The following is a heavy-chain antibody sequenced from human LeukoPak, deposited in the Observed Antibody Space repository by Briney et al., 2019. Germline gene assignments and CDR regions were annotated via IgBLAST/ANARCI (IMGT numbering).Heavy chain of an antibody. V-gene: IGHV3-23*01. CDR3: AKLRVDTEMERGY. J-gene: IGHJ4*02. CDR2: IGRNGGTT. CDR1: GFTFSSYA. D-gene: IGHD5-18*01. Sequence: GGSLRLSCAASGFTFSSYAMSWVRQAPGKGLEWVSVIGRNGGTTYYADSVKGRFTISRDNSKNTLYLQMNSLRAEDTAVYYCAKLRVDTEMERGYWGQGTLVTVSS.